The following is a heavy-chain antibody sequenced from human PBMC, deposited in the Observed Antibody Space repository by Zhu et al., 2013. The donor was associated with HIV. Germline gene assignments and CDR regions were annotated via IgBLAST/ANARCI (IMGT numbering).Heavy chain of an antibody. CDR2: INPNSGGT. Sequence: QVQLVQSGAEVKKPGASVKVSCKASGYTFTGYYMHWVRQAPGQGLEWMGWINPNSGGTNYAQKFQGRVTMTRDTSISTAYMELSRLRSDDTAVYYCASCPIDQWLATHDGAFDIWGPKGQWSTSLQ. CDR3: ASCPIDQWLATHDGAFDI. V-gene: IGHV1-2*02. D-gene: IGHD6-19*01. J-gene: IGHJ3*02. CDR1: GYTFTGYY.